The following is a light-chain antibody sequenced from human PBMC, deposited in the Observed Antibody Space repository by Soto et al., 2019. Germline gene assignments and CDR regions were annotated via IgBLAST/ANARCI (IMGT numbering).Light chain of an antibody. CDR3: LQDYTYPWT. CDR2: AAS. V-gene: IGKV1-6*01. J-gene: IGKJ1*01. CDR1: QGIRND. Sequence: AIQMNQSPSSLSASVGDRVTITCRASQGIRNDLGWYQQKPGKAPKLVIYAASSLQSGVPSRFSGSGSGTDFTLTISSLQPEDFATYYCLQDYTYPWTFGQVTKVEI.